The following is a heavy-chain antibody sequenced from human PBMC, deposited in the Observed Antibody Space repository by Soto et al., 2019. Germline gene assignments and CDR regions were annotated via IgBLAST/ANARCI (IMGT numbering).Heavy chain of an antibody. Sequence: SETLSLTCTVSGGSISSGVYYWSWIRQDPGKGLEWIGYIYYIGSTYYNPSLKSRVTISVDTSKNQFSLKLSSVTAADTAVYYCARAYSRGNKEAFDIWGQGTMITFSS. CDR3: ARAYSRGNKEAFDI. V-gene: IGHV4-31*03. D-gene: IGHD3-22*01. CDR1: GGSISSGVYY. J-gene: IGHJ3*02. CDR2: IYYIGST.